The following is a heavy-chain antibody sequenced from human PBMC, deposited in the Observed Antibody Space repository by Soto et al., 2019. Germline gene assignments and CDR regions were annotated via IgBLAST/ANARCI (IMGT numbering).Heavy chain of an antibody. D-gene: IGHD1-26*01. CDR3: AAEQLGMGATYDAFDI. J-gene: IGHJ3*02. CDR1: GFTFTSSS. Sequence: AASVKVSCKASGFTFTSSSVQWVLQARGQRLEWIGWIVVGSGNTNYAQKFQERVTITRDMSTSTAYMELSSLRSEDTAVYYCAAEQLGMGATYDAFDIWGQGTMVTVSS. CDR2: IVVGSGNT. V-gene: IGHV1-58*01.